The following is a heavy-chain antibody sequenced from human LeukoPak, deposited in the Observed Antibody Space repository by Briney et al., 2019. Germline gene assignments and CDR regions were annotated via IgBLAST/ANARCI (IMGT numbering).Heavy chain of an antibody. CDR2: IKSKTDGETT. CDR3: TTDLGTYYHGSQRLIPIDY. J-gene: IGHJ4*02. D-gene: IGHD3-10*01. Sequence: AGGSLRLSCVDSGFTFTNAWMSWVRQAPGKGLEWIGRIKSKTDGETTNYAEPVRGRFTISRDDSKSAVYLQMNSLKIEDTAVYYCTTDLGTYYHGSQRLIPIDYWGQGTLVTVSS. CDR1: GFTFTNAW. V-gene: IGHV3-15*01.